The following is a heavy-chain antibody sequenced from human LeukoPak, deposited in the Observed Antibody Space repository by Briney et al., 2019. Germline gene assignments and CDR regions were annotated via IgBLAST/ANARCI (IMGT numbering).Heavy chain of an antibody. CDR3: AKDSKYSSSGYEVRSNYYDMDV. CDR1: GFTFSSYG. CDR2: IRDDGSNK. D-gene: IGHD6-13*01. J-gene: IGHJ6*02. V-gene: IGHV3-30*02. Sequence: GGSLRLSCAASGFTFSSYGMHWVRQAPGKGLEWVAFIRDDGSNKYYADSVKGRFTISRDNSKNTLYLQMNSLRAEDTAVYYCAKDSKYSSSGYEVRSNYYDMDVWGQGTTVTVSS.